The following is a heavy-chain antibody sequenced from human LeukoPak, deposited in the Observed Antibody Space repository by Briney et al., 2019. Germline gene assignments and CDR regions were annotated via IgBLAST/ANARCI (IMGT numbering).Heavy chain of an antibody. D-gene: IGHD3-10*01. J-gene: IGHJ6*03. CDR2: IYYSGST. CDR1: GGSISSYY. V-gene: IGHV4-59*01. CDR3: AREAKVRGVMAFEKYYYYYMDV. Sequence: SETLSLTCTVSGGSISSYYWSWIRQPPGKGLEWIGYIYYSGSTNYNPSLKSRVTISVDTSKNQFSLKLSSVTAADTAVYYCAREAKVRGVMAFEKYYYYYMDVWGKGTTVTISS.